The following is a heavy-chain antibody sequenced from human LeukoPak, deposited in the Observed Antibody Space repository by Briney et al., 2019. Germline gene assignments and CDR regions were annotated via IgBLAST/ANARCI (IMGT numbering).Heavy chain of an antibody. CDR3: TIAVAAYNFDY. J-gene: IGHJ4*02. CDR2: IRSKAYGGTT. V-gene: IGHV3-49*04. D-gene: IGHD6-19*01. CDR1: GFTFGDYA. Sequence: HSGGSLRLSCTASGFTFGDYAMNWVRQAPGKGLEWVGLIRSKAYGGTTQYAASVNGRFTISRDDSKSIAYLQMNSLKTEDTAVYYCTIAVAAYNFDYWGQGTLVTVSS.